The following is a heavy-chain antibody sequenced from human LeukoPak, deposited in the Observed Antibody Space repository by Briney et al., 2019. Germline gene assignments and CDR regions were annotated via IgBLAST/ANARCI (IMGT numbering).Heavy chain of an antibody. CDR3: ARRVAAAGLYYFDY. CDR1: GGSITSYY. Sequence: SETLSLTCTVSGGSITSYYWSWIRQPPGKGLEWIGYVYYSGSTNYNPSLKSRVTISLDTSKSQFSLKLSSVTAADTAVYYCARRVAAAGLYYFDYWGQGTLVTVSS. V-gene: IGHV4-59*01. D-gene: IGHD6-13*01. CDR2: VYYSGST. J-gene: IGHJ4*02.